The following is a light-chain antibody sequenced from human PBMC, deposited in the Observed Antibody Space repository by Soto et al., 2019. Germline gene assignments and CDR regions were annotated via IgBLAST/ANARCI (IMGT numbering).Light chain of an antibody. V-gene: IGKV3-20*01. J-gene: IGKJ1*01. Sequence: EIGLTQSPGTLSLSPGKRATLSCRASQSVSSYYLAWFQQKPGRPPRLLIYGASIMATGIPDRFSGSGSGTDFTLTISRLEPEDFSVYYCQQYDLSPRTFGQGTRVDIK. CDR3: QQYDLSPRT. CDR1: QSVSSYY. CDR2: GAS.